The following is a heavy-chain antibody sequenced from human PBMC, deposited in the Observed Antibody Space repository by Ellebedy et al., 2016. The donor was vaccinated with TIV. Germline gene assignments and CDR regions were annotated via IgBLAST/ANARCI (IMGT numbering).Heavy chain of an antibody. V-gene: IGHV1-18*01. J-gene: IGHJ3*02. D-gene: IGHD5-24*01. CDR2: ISAYNGNT. CDR3: ARVQEMATIGAIGTDAFDI. Sequence: ASVKVSXXASGYTFTSYGISWVRQAPGQGLEWMGWISAYNGNTNYAQKLQGRVTMTTDTSTSTAYMELRSLRSDDTAVYYCARVQEMATIGAIGTDAFDIWGQGTMVTVSS. CDR1: GYTFTSYG.